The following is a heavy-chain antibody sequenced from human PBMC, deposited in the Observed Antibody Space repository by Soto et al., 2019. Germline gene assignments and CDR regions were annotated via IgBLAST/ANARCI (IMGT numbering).Heavy chain of an antibody. CDR1: GFTFGTYS. V-gene: IGHV3-48*01. Sequence: EVQLVESGGGLVQPGVSLRLSCAASGFTFGTYSMNWVRQAPGKGLEWISYITKSSRTIYYADSVKGRFTISRDNAKNSLYLQMNSLRAEDTAVYYCTRDHGYGYGMDVWGQGTTVTVSS. CDR3: TRDHGYGYGMDV. CDR2: ITKSSRTI. J-gene: IGHJ6*02. D-gene: IGHD5-12*01.